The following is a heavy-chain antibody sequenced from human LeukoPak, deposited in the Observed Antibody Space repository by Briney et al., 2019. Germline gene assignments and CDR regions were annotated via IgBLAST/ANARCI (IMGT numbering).Heavy chain of an antibody. CDR2: ISSSSSTI. Sequence: GGSLRLSCAASGFTFSSYSMNWVRQAPGKGLEWVSYISSSSSTIYYADSVKVRFTISRDNAKNSLYLQMNSLRAEDTAVYYCASGGYQLLFPWYFDLWGRGTLVAVSS. D-gene: IGHD2-2*01. CDR1: GFTFSSYS. CDR3: ASGGYQLLFPWYFDL. J-gene: IGHJ2*01. V-gene: IGHV3-48*01.